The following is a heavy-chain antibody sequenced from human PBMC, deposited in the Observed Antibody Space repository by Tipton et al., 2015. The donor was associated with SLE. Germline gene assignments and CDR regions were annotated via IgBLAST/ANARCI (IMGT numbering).Heavy chain of an antibody. J-gene: IGHJ3*02. CDR1: GGSFSGYY. D-gene: IGHD2-2*02. CDR3: ARRGDYCSSTSCYKADDAFDI. V-gene: IGHV4-34*01. Sequence: LRLSCAVYGGSFSGYYWSWIRQPPGKGLEWIGEINHSGSTNYNPSLKSRVTISVDKSKNQFSLKLSSVTAADTAVYYCARRGDYCSSTSCYKADDAFDIWGQGTMVTVSS. CDR2: INHSGST.